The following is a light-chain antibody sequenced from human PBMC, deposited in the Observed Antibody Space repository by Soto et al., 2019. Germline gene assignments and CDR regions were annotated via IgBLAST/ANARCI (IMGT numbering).Light chain of an antibody. CDR2: DAS. CDR1: QDISNY. V-gene: IGKV1-33*01. J-gene: IGKJ5*01. CDR3: QQYDNLPLT. Sequence: EIQMTQSTSSLSASVGDRVTITWRASQDISNYLNWYQQKPGKAPKLLIYDASNLETGVPSRFSGSGYGTDFNFTISSLQTEDIATYYCQQYDNLPLTFGQGTRLEIK.